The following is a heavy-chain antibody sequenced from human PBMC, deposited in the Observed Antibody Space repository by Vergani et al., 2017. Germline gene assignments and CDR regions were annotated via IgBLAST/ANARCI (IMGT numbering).Heavy chain of an antibody. Sequence: QVQLQESGPGLVKPSQTLSLTCTVSGGSISSGSYYWSWIRQPPGKGLEWIGYIYYSGSTNYNPSLKSRVTISVDTSKHQFSLKLSSVTAADTAVYYCARHHIGSGSYLDAFDIWGRGTMVTVSS. J-gene: IGHJ3*02. CDR1: GGSISSGSYY. D-gene: IGHD3-10*01. CDR2: IYYSGST. CDR3: ARHHIGSGSYLDAFDI. V-gene: IGHV4-61*01.